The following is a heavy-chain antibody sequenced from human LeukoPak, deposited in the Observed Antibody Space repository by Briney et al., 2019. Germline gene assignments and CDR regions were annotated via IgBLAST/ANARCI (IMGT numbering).Heavy chain of an antibody. Sequence: GSLRLSCAASGFTSGTSWMSWVRQPPGKGLEWIGEIDHSGSTNYNPSLKSRVTISVDTSKNQFSLKLSSVTAADTAVYYCARGPIGCSGGSCYSDYYYYYGMDVWGQGTTVTVSS. J-gene: IGHJ6*02. V-gene: IGHV4-34*01. D-gene: IGHD2-15*01. CDR3: ARGPIGCSGGSCYSDYYYYYGMDV. CDR1: GFTSGTSW. CDR2: IDHSGST.